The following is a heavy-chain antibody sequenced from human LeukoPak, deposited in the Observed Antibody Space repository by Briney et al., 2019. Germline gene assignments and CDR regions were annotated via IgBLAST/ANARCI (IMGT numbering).Heavy chain of an antibody. Sequence: GGSLRLSCAASGFTFSSYAMSWVRQAPGKGLVWVSRINSDGSSTNYADSVKGRFTISRDNAKNTLYLQMNSLRAEDTAVYYCCVPAGYSSGRGQGTLVTVSS. CDR1: GFTFSSYA. J-gene: IGHJ4*02. CDR3: CVPAGYSSG. D-gene: IGHD6-19*01. V-gene: IGHV3-74*01. CDR2: INSDGSST.